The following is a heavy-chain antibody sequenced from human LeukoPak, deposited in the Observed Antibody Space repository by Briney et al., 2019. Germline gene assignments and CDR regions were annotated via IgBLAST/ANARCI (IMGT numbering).Heavy chain of an antibody. D-gene: IGHD3-22*01. Sequence: APVKVSCKVSRYTLTELSMHSVRQAPGNGLEWTGGFYPEDGETIYAPKFQGRVTMTEDTSTDTAYMELGRLRSEDTAVYYCGTDAVVANYYGGGYWGKGTLVTVSS. J-gene: IGHJ4*02. CDR3: GTDAVVANYYGGGY. CDR1: RYTLTELS. V-gene: IGHV1-24*01. CDR2: FYPEDGET.